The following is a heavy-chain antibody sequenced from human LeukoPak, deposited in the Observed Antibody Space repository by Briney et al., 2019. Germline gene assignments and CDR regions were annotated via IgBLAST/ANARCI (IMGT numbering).Heavy chain of an antibody. CDR3: ARFRNDFWTGYPSDAFDI. D-gene: IGHD3/OR15-3a*01. CDR2: ISGSGRGGIP. J-gene: IGHJ3*02. CDR1: GFTLTSYA. Sequence: GGSLRLSCAASGFTLTSYAMSWVRQAPGTGLEWVSSISGSGRGGIPSYADSVKGRSTISRDNSRNTLYLQLNSLRVEDTALYYCARFRNDFWTGYPSDAFDIWGQGTMVTVSS. V-gene: IGHV3-23*01.